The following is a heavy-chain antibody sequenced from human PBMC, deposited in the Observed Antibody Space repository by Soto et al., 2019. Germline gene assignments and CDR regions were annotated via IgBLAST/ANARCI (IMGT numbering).Heavy chain of an antibody. V-gene: IGHV1-8*01. J-gene: IGHJ5*02. CDR3: ARGKLRLREFDP. Sequence: ASVKVYCKASGFTFTSYDINWVRQATGQGLEWMGWMNPNSGNTGYAQKFQGRVTMTRNTSISTAYMELSSLRSEDTAVYYCARGKLRLREFDPWGQGTLVTVS. D-gene: IGHD3-3*01. CDR2: MNPNSGNT. CDR1: GFTFTSYD.